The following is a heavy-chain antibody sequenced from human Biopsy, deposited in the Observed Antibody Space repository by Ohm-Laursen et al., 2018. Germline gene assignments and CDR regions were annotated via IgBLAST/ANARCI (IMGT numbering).Heavy chain of an antibody. J-gene: IGHJ3*02. CDR3: AKHGSGWTGDDAFHI. Sequence: PGTLSLTCTVSGGSISGSSWSWIRQAPGKGLEWIGYISYSRDTNYNPSLKSRITISVDTSKNQFSLKQTSVTAADTAVYYCAKHGSGWTGDDAFHIWGQGTMVTVSS. CDR2: ISYSRDT. D-gene: IGHD6-19*01. CDR1: GGSISGSS. V-gene: IGHV4-59*08.